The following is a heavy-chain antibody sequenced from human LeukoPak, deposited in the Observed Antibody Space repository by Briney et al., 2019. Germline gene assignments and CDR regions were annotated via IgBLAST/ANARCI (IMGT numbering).Heavy chain of an antibody. CDR1: GGSISSYY. CDR3: ARDLRVGGSSGWYAFDV. V-gene: IGHV4-59*01. CDR2: LYYRGST. J-gene: IGHJ3*01. D-gene: IGHD6-19*01. Sequence: PSETLSLTCTVSGGSISSYYWSWIRQPPGKGLEWIGYLYYRGSTTYNPSLKSRVTISIDTSKNQFSLKLSSVTAADTALYYCARDLRVGGSSGWYAFDVWGQGTMVTVSS.